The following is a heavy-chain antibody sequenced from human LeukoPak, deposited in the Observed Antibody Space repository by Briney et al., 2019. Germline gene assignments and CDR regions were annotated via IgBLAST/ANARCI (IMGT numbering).Heavy chain of an antibody. CDR2: ISGRGNTI. Sequence: KTGGSLRLSCAASGFTFSSYNMNWVRQAPGKGLEWVSYISGRGNTIKYADSVKGRFTISRDNGKNSLYLHMGSLRAEDTAVYYCARDPPALEDFDYWGQGTQVTVSS. CDR3: ARDPPALEDFDY. CDR1: GFTFSSYN. V-gene: IGHV3-48*04. J-gene: IGHJ4*02.